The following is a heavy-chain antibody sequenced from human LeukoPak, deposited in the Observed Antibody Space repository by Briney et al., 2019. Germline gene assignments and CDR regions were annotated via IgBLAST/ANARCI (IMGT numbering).Heavy chain of an antibody. Sequence: GASVKVSCKASGGTFSSYAISWVRQAPGQGLEWMGGIISIFGTANYAQKFQGRVTITADKSTSTAYMELSSLRSEDTAVYYCARGVVVAADGGMDVWGKGTTVTVSS. V-gene: IGHV1-69*06. CDR2: IISIFGTA. D-gene: IGHD2-15*01. J-gene: IGHJ6*04. CDR3: ARGVVVAADGGMDV. CDR1: GGTFSSYA.